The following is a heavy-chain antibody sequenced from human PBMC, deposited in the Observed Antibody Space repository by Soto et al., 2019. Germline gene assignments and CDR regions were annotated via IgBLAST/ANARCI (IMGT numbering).Heavy chain of an antibody. Sequence: PGGSLRLSCAASGFTFSSYGMHWVRQAPGKGLEWVAVIWYDGSNKYYADSVKGRFTISRDNSKNTLYLQMNSLRAEDTAVYYCARSPQWPQDFDYWGQGTLVTVSS. CDR3: ARSPQWPQDFDY. D-gene: IGHD6-19*01. CDR2: IWYDGSNK. V-gene: IGHV3-33*01. CDR1: GFTFSSYG. J-gene: IGHJ4*02.